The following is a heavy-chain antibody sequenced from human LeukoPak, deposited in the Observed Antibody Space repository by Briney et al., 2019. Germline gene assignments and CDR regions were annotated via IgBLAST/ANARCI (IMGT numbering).Heavy chain of an antibody. V-gene: IGHV3-30*04. D-gene: IGHD6-6*01. CDR3: AKDRPDAPEY. Sequence: GRSLRLSCAVSGFTFSYYAMHWVRQAPGKGLEWVAVISYDGSNKNYTDSVKGRFTISRDNSKNTLYLQMNSLRAEDTAVYYCAKDRPDAPEYWGQGTLVTVSS. J-gene: IGHJ4*02. CDR2: ISYDGSNK. CDR1: GFTFSYYA.